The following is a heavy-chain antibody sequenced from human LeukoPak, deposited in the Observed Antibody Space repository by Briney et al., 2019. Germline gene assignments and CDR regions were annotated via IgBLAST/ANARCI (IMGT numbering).Heavy chain of an antibody. CDR3: ARNIGTAQQLIY. V-gene: IGHV3-7*01. CDR1: GFTFRTYW. CDR2: IKQDGSEQ. D-gene: IGHD6-13*01. Sequence: GGSLRLSCAASGFTFRTYWMSWVRQAPGKGREWVANIKQDGSEQYYVDSVKGRFTISRDNAKNSLYLQMNSLRAEDKPVYYCARNIGTAQQLIYWGQGTLVTVSS. J-gene: IGHJ4*02.